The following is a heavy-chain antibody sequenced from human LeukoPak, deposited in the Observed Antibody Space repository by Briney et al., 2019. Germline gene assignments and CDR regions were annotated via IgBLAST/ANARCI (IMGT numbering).Heavy chain of an antibody. Sequence: GGSLRLSCEASGFTFSSNSMSWVRQAPGKGLEWVANIKQDGSQKYYVDSVKGRFTISRDNAKNSLYLQMNSLRAEDTAVYYCARVEGPWGQGTLVTVSS. CDR2: IKQDGSQK. J-gene: IGHJ4*02. V-gene: IGHV3-7*03. CDR1: GFTFSSNS. CDR3: ARVEGP.